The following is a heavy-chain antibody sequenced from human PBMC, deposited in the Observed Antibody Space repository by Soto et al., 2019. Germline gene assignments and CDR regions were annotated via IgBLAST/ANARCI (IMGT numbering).Heavy chain of an antibody. J-gene: IGHJ6*03. CDR2: INPSGGST. CDR3: ARGSTYGDYYYYYYKDV. D-gene: IGHD4-17*01. CDR1: GYTFTSYY. Sequence: ASVKVSCKASGYTFTSYYMHWVRQAPGQGLEWMGIINPSGGSTSYAQKFQGRVTMTRDTSTSTVYMELSSLRSEDTAVYYCARGSTYGDYYYYYYKDVWGNGTTVTVSS. V-gene: IGHV1-46*03.